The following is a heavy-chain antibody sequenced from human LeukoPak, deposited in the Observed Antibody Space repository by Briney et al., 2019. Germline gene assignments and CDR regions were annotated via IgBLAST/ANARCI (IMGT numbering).Heavy chain of an antibody. CDR2: IHHSGDT. CDR3: VRATANGSGRAYDH. J-gene: IGHJ4*02. CDR1: GESMIGHY. D-gene: IGHD3-10*01. V-gene: IGHV4-34*01. Sequence: SETLSLTCAVYGESMIGHYWTWIRQPPGKRLEWIGEIHHSGDTNSNPSLKNRVTMSIDMSKNQFSLKVKSVTAADTAVYYFVRATANGSGRAYDHWAQGNLVPVSS.